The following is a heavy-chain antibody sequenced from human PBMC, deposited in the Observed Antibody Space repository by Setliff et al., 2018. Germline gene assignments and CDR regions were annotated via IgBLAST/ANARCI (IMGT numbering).Heavy chain of an antibody. Sequence: SETLSLSCTVSGGSISSGGYYWSWIRQHPGKGLEWIGYIYYSGSTSYYNPSLKSRVTISVDTSKNQFSLKLSSVTAADTAVYYCARGRAGHSGHWGQGTLVTVSS. V-gene: IGHV4-31*03. D-gene: IGHD6-19*01. CDR3: ARGRAGHSGH. CDR2: IYYSGSTS. CDR1: GGSISSGGYY. J-gene: IGHJ4*02.